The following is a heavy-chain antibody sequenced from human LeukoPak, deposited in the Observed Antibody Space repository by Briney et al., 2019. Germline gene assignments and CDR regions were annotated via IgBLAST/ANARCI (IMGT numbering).Heavy chain of an antibody. CDR3: AKRARRGIGADGDGFDI. Sequence: GGSLRLSCAVSGITLSNYGMSWVRQPPGKGLEWVAGISDSGGRTNYADSVKGRFTISRDNAKNSLYLQMHGLRVEDTALYYCAKRARRGIGADGDGFDIWGQGTMVTVSS. D-gene: IGHD6-13*01. CDR1: GITLSNYG. V-gene: IGHV3-23*01. CDR2: ISDSGGRT. J-gene: IGHJ3*02.